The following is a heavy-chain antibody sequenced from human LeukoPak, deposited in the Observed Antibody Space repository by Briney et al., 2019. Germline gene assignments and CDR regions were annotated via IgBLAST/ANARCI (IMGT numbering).Heavy chain of an antibody. J-gene: IGHJ6*02. CDR2: ISWQSNTR. V-gene: IGHV3-9*01. D-gene: IGHD3-3*01. CDR3: VKDRDFWSGLDV. CDR1: GFFFDDYG. Sequence: GGSLRLSCAASGFFFDDYGMHWVRQVPGKGLEWVLGISWQSNTRKYADSVRGRFTISRDTAKNSLYLQMNSLKLEDTALYYCVKDRDFWSGLDVWGQGTMVTVS.